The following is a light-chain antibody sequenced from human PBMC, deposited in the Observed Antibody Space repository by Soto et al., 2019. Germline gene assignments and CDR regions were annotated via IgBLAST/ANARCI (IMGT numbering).Light chain of an antibody. J-gene: IGLJ2*01. CDR2: EVS. CDR3: SSYTSSSTLVV. V-gene: IGLV2-14*01. Sequence: QSALTQPASVSGSPGQSITISCTGTSSDIGGYKYVSWYQQHPGKAPKLMIFEVSNRPSGVSNRFSGSKSGNTASLTISGLQADDEADYYCSSYTSSSTLVVFGGGTKVTV. CDR1: SSDIGGYKY.